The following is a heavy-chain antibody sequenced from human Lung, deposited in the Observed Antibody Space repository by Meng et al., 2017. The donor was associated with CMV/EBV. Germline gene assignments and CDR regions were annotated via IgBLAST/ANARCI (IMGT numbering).Heavy chain of an antibody. J-gene: IGHJ4*02. D-gene: IGHD3-22*01. V-gene: IGHV3-48*04. CDR3: ARGVGSSGYYPDY. CDR1: GFSFRSYS. Sequence: LTXVVSGFSFRSYSMNWVRQAPGKGLEWVSYISSGSSTIYYADSVKGRFTISRDNAENSLYLQMNSLRAEDTAVYYCARGVGSSGYYPDYWGQGTLVTVSS. CDR2: ISSGSSTI.